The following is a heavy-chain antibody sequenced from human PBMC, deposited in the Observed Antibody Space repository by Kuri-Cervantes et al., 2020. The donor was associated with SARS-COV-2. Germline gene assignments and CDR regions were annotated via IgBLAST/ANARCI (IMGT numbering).Heavy chain of an antibody. J-gene: IGHJ5*02. V-gene: IGHV6-1*01. CDR3: ARVPKVYSSSSGFDP. CDR1: GDSVSINSAA. Sequence: SETLSLTCAISGDSVSINSAAWNWIRQSPSRGLEWLGRTYYRSKWYNDYAVSVKSRITITPDTSKNQFSLQLNSVTPEDTAVYYCARVPKVYSSSSGFDPWGQGTLVTVSS. D-gene: IGHD6-13*01. CDR2: TYYRSKWYN.